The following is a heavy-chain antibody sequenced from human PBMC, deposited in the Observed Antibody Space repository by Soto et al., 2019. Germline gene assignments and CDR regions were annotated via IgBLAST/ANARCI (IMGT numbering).Heavy chain of an antibody. J-gene: IGHJ4*02. CDR1: GGSISSGGSF. CDR2: IYHSGST. Sequence: SETLSLTCAVSGGSISSGGSFWSWIRQPPGKGLEWIGYIYHSGSTYYNASLKSRVTISVDRSKNQFSLKLSSVTAADTAVYYCAGGIAARPLGYWGQGTLVTVSS. D-gene: IGHD6-6*01. CDR3: AGGIAARPLGY. V-gene: IGHV4-30-2*01.